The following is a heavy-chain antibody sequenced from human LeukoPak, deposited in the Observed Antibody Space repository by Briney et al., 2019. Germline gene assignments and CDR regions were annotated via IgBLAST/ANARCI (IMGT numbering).Heavy chain of an antibody. CDR2: ISYDGSNK. CDR3: QGRAMVTNDY. D-gene: IGHD5-18*01. J-gene: IGHJ4*02. V-gene: IGHV3-30-3*01. CDR1: GFTFSSYA. Sequence: PGGSLRLSCAASGFTFSSYAMHWVRQAPGKGLEWVVVISYDGSNKYYADSVKGRFTISRDNSKNTLYLQMNSLRAEDTAVYYCQGRAMVTNDYWGQGTLVTVSS.